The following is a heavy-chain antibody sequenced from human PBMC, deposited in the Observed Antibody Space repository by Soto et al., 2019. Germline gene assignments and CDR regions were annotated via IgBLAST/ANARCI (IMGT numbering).Heavy chain of an antibody. CDR1: GFTVSNYY. Sequence: GGSLRLSCGASGFTVSNYYVIWVRQAPGKGLEWVAVNYRDHSAYYAGFVKGRFTISRDNSKNTLYLQMNNLRAEDTAVYYCARGPDNYFDVWGQGTLVTVSS. CDR2: NYRDHSA. CDR3: ARGPDNYFDV. V-gene: IGHV3-66*01. D-gene: IGHD2-15*01. J-gene: IGHJ4*02.